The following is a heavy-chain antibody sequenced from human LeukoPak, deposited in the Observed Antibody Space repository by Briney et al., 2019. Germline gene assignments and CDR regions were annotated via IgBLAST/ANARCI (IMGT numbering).Heavy chain of an antibody. CDR3: ARLGSENFDY. V-gene: IGHV4-34*01. CDR1: GGSFSGYY. Sequence: EPSETLSLTCAVYGGSFSGYYWSWIRQPPGKGLEWIGEIDHSGSTNYNPSLKSRVTISVDTSKNQFSLKLSSVTAADTAVYYCARLGSENFDYWGQGTLVTVSS. CDR2: IDHSGST. J-gene: IGHJ4*02.